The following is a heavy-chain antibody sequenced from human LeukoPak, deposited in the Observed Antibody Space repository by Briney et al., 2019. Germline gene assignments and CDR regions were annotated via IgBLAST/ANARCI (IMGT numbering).Heavy chain of an antibody. CDR1: GGSISSGSYY. V-gene: IGHV4-61*02. CDR2: IYTSGST. Sequence: SETLSLTCTVPGGSISSGSYYWSWIRQPAGKGLEWIGRIYTSGSTNYNPSLKSRVTISVDTSKNQFSLKLSSVTAADTAVYYCARGTGMATMGAWGQGTLVTVSS. CDR3: ARGTGMATMGA. D-gene: IGHD5-24*01. J-gene: IGHJ5*02.